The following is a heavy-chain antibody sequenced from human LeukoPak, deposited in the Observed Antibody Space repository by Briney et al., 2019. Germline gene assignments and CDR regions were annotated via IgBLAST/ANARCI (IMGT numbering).Heavy chain of an antibody. CDR2: ISSSSSYI. Sequence: GGPLRLSCAASGFTFSSYSMNWVRQAPGKGLEWVSSISSSSSYIYYADSVKGRFTISRDNAKNSLYLQMNSLRAEDTAVYYCARVATMVRGVNYYYYMDVWGKGTTVTVSS. D-gene: IGHD3-10*01. V-gene: IGHV3-21*01. J-gene: IGHJ6*03. CDR3: ARVATMVRGVNYYYYMDV. CDR1: GFTFSSYS.